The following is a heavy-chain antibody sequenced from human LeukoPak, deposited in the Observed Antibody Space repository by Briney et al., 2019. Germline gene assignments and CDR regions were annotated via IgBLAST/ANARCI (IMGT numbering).Heavy chain of an antibody. CDR1: GGSISSSNW. J-gene: IGHJ5*02. CDR2: IYRNGNT. Sequence: SETLSLTCGVSGGSISSSNWWSWVRQPPGKGLEWIGEIYRNGNTNYNPSLKSRVTISVDKSKNQLSLKVNSVTAADTAVYYCARAHRFGWFDPWGQGTLVTVSS. V-gene: IGHV4-4*02. CDR3: ARAHRFGWFDP. D-gene: IGHD3-10*01.